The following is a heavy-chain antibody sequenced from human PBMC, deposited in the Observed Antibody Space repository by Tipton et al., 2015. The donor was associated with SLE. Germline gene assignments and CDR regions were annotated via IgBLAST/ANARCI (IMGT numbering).Heavy chain of an antibody. CDR1: GFTFDDYA. Sequence: GSLRLSCAASGFTFDDYAMHWVRQAPGKGLEWVSLISWDGGSTYYADSVKGRFTISRDNIKNSLYLQLNSLRAEDTALYYCARDVSFGSGTDYGMDVWGQGTTVTVSS. CDR3: ARDVSFGSGTDYGMDV. V-gene: IGHV3-43D*04. J-gene: IGHJ6*02. CDR2: ISWDGGST. D-gene: IGHD3-10*01.